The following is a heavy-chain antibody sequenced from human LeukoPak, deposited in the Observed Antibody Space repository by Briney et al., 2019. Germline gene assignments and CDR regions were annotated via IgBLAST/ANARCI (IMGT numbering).Heavy chain of an antibody. CDR3: ARSGKLRWFAFELWR. V-gene: IGHV1-8*01. CDR1: GYTFTSYD. CDR2: MNPNSGKT. D-gene: IGHD4-23*01. J-gene: IGHJ4*02. Sequence: ASVKVSCKASGYTFTSYDINWVRQATGQGLEWKGWMNPNSGKTGYAHKFQGRVTMTRNTSISTAYMELSSVRSENTAVYFCARSGKLRWFAFELWRWGQGTLVTVSS.